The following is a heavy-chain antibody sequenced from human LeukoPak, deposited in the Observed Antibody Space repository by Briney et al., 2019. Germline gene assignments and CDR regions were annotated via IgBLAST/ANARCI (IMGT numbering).Heavy chain of an antibody. CDR1: GASLSSGTYY. V-gene: IGHV4-61*09. CDR2: IDITGST. CDR3: ARDVIA. Sequence: SETLSLTSTVSGASLSSGTYYWNWIRQSAGKGLEWIGHIDITGSTNYNPSLKSRVTISVDTSKNQCSLRLSSVTAADTAVYYCARDVIAWGQGTLVTVSS. J-gene: IGHJ5*02.